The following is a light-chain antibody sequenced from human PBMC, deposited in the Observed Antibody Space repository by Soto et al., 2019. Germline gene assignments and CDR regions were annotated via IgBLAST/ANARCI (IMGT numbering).Light chain of an antibody. CDR2: EVS. CDR1: SSDVAGYSY. J-gene: IGLJ2*01. Sequence: QSALTQPASVSGSPGQSITISCAGISSDVAGYSYVSWYQQHPGEAPKLMIYEVSNRPSGVSNRFSASKSGNTASLTISGLQAEDEADYYCSSYTSSSTLVVFGGGTKLTVL. CDR3: SSYTSSSTLVV. V-gene: IGLV2-14*01.